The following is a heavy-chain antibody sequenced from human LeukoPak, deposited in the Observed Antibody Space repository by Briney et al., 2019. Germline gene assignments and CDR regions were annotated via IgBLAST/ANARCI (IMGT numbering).Heavy chain of an antibody. V-gene: IGHV3-7*01. CDR3: ARFGYVAAVDL. D-gene: IGHD2-15*01. J-gene: IGHJ4*02. Sequence: SGGSLRLSCAASGFSFSAYWMTWVRQAPGTGLEWVANLNPAGTETYYVDPVKGRFTISRDNAKNWLYLQRNSLRAEDTAVYYCARFGYVAAVDLWGQGTLVTVSS. CDR1: GFSFSAYW. CDR2: LNPAGTET.